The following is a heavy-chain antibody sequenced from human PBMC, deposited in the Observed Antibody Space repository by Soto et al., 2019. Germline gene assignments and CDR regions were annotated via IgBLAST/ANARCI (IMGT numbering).Heavy chain of an antibody. CDR3: ARERSHSSSPYCYY. CDR2: ISYDGSNK. Sequence: QVQLVESGGGVVQPGRSLRLSCAASGFTFSNYAMHWVRQAPGKGLEWVAVISYDGSNKYYADSVKGRFTISRDNSKNTVYLQMNSLRAEDTAVYYCARERSHSSSPYCYYWCQGTLVTVSS. J-gene: IGHJ4*02. D-gene: IGHD6-6*01. CDR1: GFTFSNYA. V-gene: IGHV3-30-3*01.